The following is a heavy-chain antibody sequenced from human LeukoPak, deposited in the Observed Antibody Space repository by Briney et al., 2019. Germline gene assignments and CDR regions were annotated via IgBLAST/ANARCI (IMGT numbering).Heavy chain of an antibody. CDR2: IYYSGST. J-gene: IGHJ6*02. V-gene: IGHV4-59*01. Sequence: SETLSLTCTVAGGSISSYYWSWIRQPPGKGLEWIGYIYYSGSTNYNPSLKSRVTISVDTSKNQFSLKLSSVTAADTAVYYCARDGIVGEWLPRYCGMDVWGQGTTVTVSS. CDR3: ARDGIVGEWLPRYCGMDV. CDR1: GGSISSYY. D-gene: IGHD3-3*01.